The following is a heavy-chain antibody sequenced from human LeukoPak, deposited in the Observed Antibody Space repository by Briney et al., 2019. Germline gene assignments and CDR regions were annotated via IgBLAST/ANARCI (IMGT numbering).Heavy chain of an antibody. CDR2: INPNSGGT. CDR3: ARGSSTSRWTYYYYYYMDV. V-gene: IGHV1-2*02. D-gene: IGHD2-2*01. J-gene: IGHJ6*03. CDR1: GYTFTGYY. Sequence: ASVKVSCKASGYTFTGYYMHWVRQAPGQGLEWMGWINPNSGGTNYAQKFQGRVTMTRDTSISTAYMELSRLRSEDTAVYYCARGSSTSRWTYYYYYYMDVWGKGTTVTVSS.